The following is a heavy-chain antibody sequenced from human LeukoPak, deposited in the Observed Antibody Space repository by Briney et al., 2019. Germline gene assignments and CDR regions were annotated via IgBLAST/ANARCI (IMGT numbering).Heavy chain of an antibody. Sequence: GGSLRLSCAASGFTFSSYAMHWVRQAPGKGLEWVAVISYDGSNKYYADSVKGRFTISRDNSKKPLYLQMNSLRAEDTAVYYCARTTGAFVVVPAAIFDWGQGTLVTVSS. CDR1: GFTFSSYA. D-gene: IGHD2-2*02. CDR2: ISYDGSNK. CDR3: ARTTGAFVVVPAAIFD. J-gene: IGHJ4*02. V-gene: IGHV3-30-3*01.